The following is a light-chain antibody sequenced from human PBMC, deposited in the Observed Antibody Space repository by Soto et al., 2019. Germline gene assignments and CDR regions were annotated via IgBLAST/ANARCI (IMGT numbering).Light chain of an antibody. V-gene: IGLV2-23*02. J-gene: IGLJ3*02. CDR1: SSDIGSHNF. Sequence: QSALTQPASVSGSPGQSITISCTGTSSDIGSHNFVSWYQQRPGKAPKLMIFQVTKRPSGVSNRFSASKSGNTASLTISGVQAEDEAYYYCCSYAGTTTWVFGGGTQLTVL. CDR2: QVT. CDR3: CSYAGTTTWV.